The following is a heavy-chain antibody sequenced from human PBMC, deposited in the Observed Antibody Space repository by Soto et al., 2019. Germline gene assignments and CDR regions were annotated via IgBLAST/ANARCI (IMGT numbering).Heavy chain of an antibody. CDR1: GFTVSNLY. D-gene: IGHD3-3*01. CDR2: ISSGGST. J-gene: IGHJ4*02. Sequence: EVQLVESGGGLVQPGGSLRLSCAASGFTVSNLYMTWVRQAPGKGLQWVAVISSGGSTYYADSVKGRFTISRDNSKNTPYLEMNSRRAEDTAVYYCARDTLGGAYDFLHGGQGTLVTVSS. V-gene: IGHV3-66*01. CDR3: ARDTLGGAYDFLH.